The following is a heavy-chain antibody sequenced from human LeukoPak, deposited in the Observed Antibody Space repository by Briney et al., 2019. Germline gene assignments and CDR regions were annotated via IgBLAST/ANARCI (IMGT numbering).Heavy chain of an antibody. CDR3: ARDVVVVAASDAFDI. Sequence: PSETLSLTCTVSGGSISSYYWSWIRQPPGKGLEWIGYIYYSGSTYYNPSLKSRVTISVDTSKNQFSLKLSSVTAADTAVYYCARDVVVVAASDAFDIWGQGTMVTVSS. D-gene: IGHD2-15*01. J-gene: IGHJ3*02. CDR2: IYYSGST. V-gene: IGHV4-59*12. CDR1: GGSISSYY.